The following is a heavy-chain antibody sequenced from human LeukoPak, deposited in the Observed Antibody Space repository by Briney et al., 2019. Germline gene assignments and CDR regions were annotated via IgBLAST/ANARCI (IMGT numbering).Heavy chain of an antibody. J-gene: IGHJ4*02. CDR3: VRTPPNWGFDY. CDR2: MSPNSGDT. CDR1: GYTFTTHG. V-gene: IGHV1-8*01. D-gene: IGHD7-27*01. Sequence: ASVKVSCKASGYTFTTHGINWVRQATGQGLEWLGWMSPNSGDTGYAQKFQGRVTMTSDSSISTAYMELSSLRSEDTAIYYCVRTPPNWGFDYWGQGTLVTVSS.